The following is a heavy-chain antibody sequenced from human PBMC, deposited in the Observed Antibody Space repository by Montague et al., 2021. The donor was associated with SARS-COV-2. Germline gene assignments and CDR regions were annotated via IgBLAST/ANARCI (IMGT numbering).Heavy chain of an antibody. J-gene: IGHJ5*02. CDR1: GDTIRGYY. CDR3: ARHSVSEAATFFHSYFDP. Sequence: SETLSLTCTVSGDTIRGYYWNWIRQPPGKGLEWIGYIYYNGYTKYNPSLESRVTLSVDTTGNQFFLNLRSVTASDTATYFCARHSVSEAATFFHSYFDPWGRGAQVIVSS. CDR2: IYYNGYT. D-gene: IGHD2-15*01. V-gene: IGHV4-59*08.